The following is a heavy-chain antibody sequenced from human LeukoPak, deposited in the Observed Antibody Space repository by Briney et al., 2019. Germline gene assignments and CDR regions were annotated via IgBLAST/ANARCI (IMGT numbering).Heavy chain of an antibody. D-gene: IGHD2-15*01. J-gene: IGHJ5*02. CDR2: IRTNGRDT. CDR3: ATGGYTTWFDP. CDR1: GFTFSSYS. Sequence: GSLRLSCAASGFTFSSYSMSWVRQSPGKGLEWVSNIRTNGRDTYYADAVKGRFTISRDNSKNTLHLEMNSLRAEDTAVYYCATGGYTTWFDPWGQGTLVTVSS. V-gene: IGHV3-23*01.